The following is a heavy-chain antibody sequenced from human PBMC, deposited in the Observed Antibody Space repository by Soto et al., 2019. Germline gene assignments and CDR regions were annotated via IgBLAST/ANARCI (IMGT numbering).Heavy chain of an antibody. Sequence: PGGSLRLSCAASGFTFSSYAMHWVRQAPGKGLEWVAVISYDGSNKYYADSVKGRFTISRDNSKNTLYLQMNSLRAEDTAVYYCAAQTVTTDYWGQGTLVTVSS. J-gene: IGHJ4*02. CDR2: ISYDGSNK. CDR1: GFTFSSYA. CDR3: AAQTVTTDY. V-gene: IGHV3-30-3*01. D-gene: IGHD4-17*01.